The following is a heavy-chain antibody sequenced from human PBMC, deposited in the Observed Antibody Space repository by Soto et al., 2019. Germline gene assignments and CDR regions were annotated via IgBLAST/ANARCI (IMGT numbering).Heavy chain of an antibody. J-gene: IGHJ2*01. CDR2: INAGNGNT. V-gene: IGHV1-3*01. CDR3: AGDGMDYGDYSWYFDL. Sequence: QVQLVQSGAEVKKPGASVKVSCKASGYTFTSYAMHWVRQAPGQRLEWMGWINAGNGNTKYSQKFQGRVTITRDTSASTAYMELSSLRSEDTAVYYCAGDGMDYGDYSWYFDLWGRGTLVTVSS. CDR1: GYTFTSYA. D-gene: IGHD4-17*01.